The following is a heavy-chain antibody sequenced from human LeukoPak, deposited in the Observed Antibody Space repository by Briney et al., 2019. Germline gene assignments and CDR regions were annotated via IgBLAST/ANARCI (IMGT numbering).Heavy chain of an antibody. CDR3: ARSGYCSGGSCYSGTFDI. D-gene: IGHD2-15*01. J-gene: IGHJ3*02. Sequence: ASVKVSCKASGYTFTSYGISWVRQATGQGLEWMGWISGYNGNTNYAQKLQGRVTMTTDTSTSTAYMELRSLRSDDTAVYYCARSGYCSGGSCYSGTFDIWGQGTMVTVSS. CDR2: ISGYNGNT. V-gene: IGHV1-18*01. CDR1: GYTFTSYG.